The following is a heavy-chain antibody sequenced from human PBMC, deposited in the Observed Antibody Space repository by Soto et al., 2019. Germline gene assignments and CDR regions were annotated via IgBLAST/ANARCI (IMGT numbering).Heavy chain of an antibody. V-gene: IGHV1-45*02. CDR1: GYTFTYLY. J-gene: IGHJ3*02. D-gene: IGHD3-22*01. Sequence: SVKVSCKASGYTFTYLYLHWVRQAPGQALEWMGWITPFNGNTNYAQKFQDRVTITRDRSMSTAYMELSSLRSEDTAMYYCASPYYYDSSGPGGAFDIWGQGTMVTVSS. CDR3: ASPYYYDSSGPGGAFDI. CDR2: ITPFNGNT.